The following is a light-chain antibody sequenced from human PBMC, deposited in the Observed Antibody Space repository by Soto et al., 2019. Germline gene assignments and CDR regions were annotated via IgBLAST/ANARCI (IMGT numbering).Light chain of an antibody. CDR1: QSVSGKY. CDR2: GAS. CDR3: QHYDSSQWT. Sequence: EIVLTQAPGTLSLSPGERVTLSCRASQSVSGKYLTWYQHKLGQAPRLIIFGASSRATVIPDRFSGRGSGTDFTLTIDRLEPEDFAVYYCQHYDSSQWTFGQGTRVEIK. J-gene: IGKJ1*01. V-gene: IGKV3-20*01.